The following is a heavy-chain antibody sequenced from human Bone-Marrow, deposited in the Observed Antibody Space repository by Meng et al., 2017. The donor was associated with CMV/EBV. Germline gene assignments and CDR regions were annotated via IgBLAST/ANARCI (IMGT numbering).Heavy chain of an antibody. CDR3: ARIVGATTRWYYYYGMDV. CDR1: GGSFSGYY. J-gene: IGHJ6*02. V-gene: IGHV4-34*01. CDR2: INHSGST. D-gene: IGHD1-26*01. Sequence: LRPSCAVHGGSFSGYYWSWIRQPPGKGLEWIGEINHSGSTNYNPSLKSRVTISVDTSKNQFSLKLSSVTAADTAVYYCARIVGATTRWYYYYGMDVWGQGTTVAVSS.